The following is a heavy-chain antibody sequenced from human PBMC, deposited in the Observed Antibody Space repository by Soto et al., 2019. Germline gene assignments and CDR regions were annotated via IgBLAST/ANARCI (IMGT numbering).Heavy chain of an antibody. CDR1: GFTFSHYA. D-gene: IGHD3-22*01. Sequence: QVQLVESGGGVVQPGRSLRLSCAASGFTFSHYAMHWVRQAPGKGLEWVAVISDDGTNKYYADSVKGRFTISRDRSKNTLDVQMNSLRPEDTAVYWCARVDDDSGYLDHWGQGTLVTVSS. CDR3: ARVDDDSGYLDH. V-gene: IGHV3-30-3*01. CDR2: ISDDGTNK. J-gene: IGHJ4*02.